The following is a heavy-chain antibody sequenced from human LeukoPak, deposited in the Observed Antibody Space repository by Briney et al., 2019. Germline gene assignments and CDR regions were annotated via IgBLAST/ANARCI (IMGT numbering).Heavy chain of an antibody. CDR3: TASATPSSISSFDY. V-gene: IGHV4-39*01. Sequence: SEALSLTYIVSGGSISNTNYYWGWIRQPPGKGLEWIGSIRYSGSTYYNPSLKSRVTISVDTSKNQFSLKLSSVTAADTAVYYCTASATPSSISSFDYWGQGTLVTVSS. J-gene: IGHJ4*02. CDR2: IRYSGST. D-gene: IGHD6-13*01. CDR1: GGSISNTNYY.